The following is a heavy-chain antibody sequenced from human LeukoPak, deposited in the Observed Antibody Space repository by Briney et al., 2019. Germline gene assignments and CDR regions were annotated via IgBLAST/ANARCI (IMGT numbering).Heavy chain of an antibody. CDR1: GGTFSSYA. Sequence: RASVKVSCKASGGTFSSYAISWVRQAPGQGLEWMGGIIPIFGTANYAQKFQGRVTITTDESTSTAYMELSSLRSEDTAVYYCARDNYYDSSGYYPPWFDPRGQGTLVTVSS. V-gene: IGHV1-69*05. CDR3: ARDNYYDSSGYYPPWFDP. CDR2: IIPIFGTA. J-gene: IGHJ5*02. D-gene: IGHD3-22*01.